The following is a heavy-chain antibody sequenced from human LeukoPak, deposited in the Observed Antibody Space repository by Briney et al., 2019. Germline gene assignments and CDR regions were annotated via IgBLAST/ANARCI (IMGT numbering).Heavy chain of an antibody. CDR2: INPNSGGT. V-gene: IGHV1-2*02. CDR1: GYTFTGYY. D-gene: IGHD4-17*01. J-gene: IGHJ4*02. CDR3: ARDVYGDYVAAFSDY. Sequence: GASVKVSCKASGYTFTGYYMHWVRQAPGQGLEWMGWINPNSGGTNYAQKFQGRVTMTRNTSISTAYMELSSLRSEDTAVYYCARDVYGDYVAAFSDYWGQGTLVTVSS.